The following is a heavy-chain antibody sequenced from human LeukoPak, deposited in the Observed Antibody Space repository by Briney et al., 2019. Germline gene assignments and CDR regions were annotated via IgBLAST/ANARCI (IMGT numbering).Heavy chain of an antibody. CDR1: GVSFSGYY. Sequence: SETLSLTCAVFGVSFSGYYCSCIRQPPGKGLEWIGEINHNGSTIYNPSLKSRVTVAVDTSKNQLSLRLSSVTAADTAVYYCARALVGAHLDYWGQGTLVTVSS. D-gene: IGHD1-26*01. CDR2: INHNGST. CDR3: ARALVGAHLDY. J-gene: IGHJ4*02. V-gene: IGHV4-34*01.